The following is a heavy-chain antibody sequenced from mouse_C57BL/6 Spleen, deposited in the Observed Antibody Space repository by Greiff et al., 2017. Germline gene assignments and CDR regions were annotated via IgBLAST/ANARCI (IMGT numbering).Heavy chain of an antibody. CDR3: ASERYYDYDAWFAY. CDR1: GYSITSGYY. CDR2: ISYDGSN. V-gene: IGHV3-6*01. Sequence: EVQLVESGPGLVKPSQSLSLTCSVTGYSITSGYYWNWIRQFPGNKLEWMGYISYDGSNNYNPSLKNRISITRDTSKNQFFLKLNSVTTEDTATYYCASERYYDYDAWFAYWGQGTLVTVSA. D-gene: IGHD2-4*01. J-gene: IGHJ3*01.